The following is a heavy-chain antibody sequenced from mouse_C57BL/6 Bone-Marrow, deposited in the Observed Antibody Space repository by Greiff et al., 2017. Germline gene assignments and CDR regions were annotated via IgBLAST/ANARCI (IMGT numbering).Heavy chain of an antibody. D-gene: IGHD2-3*01. CDR1: GYTFTSYW. Sequence: VQLQQPGAELVKPGASVKLSCKASGYTFTSYWMQWVKQRPGQGLEWIGEIDPSDSSTNYNQKFKGKATLTLDTSSSTAYLQLSSLTSEDSAVYYCARQGLLRGAYWGQGTLVTVSA. CDR3: ARQGLLRGAY. J-gene: IGHJ3*01. V-gene: IGHV1-50*01. CDR2: IDPSDSST.